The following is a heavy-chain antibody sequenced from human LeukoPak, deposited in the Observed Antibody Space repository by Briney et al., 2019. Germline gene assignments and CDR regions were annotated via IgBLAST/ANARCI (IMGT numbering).Heavy chain of an antibody. CDR2: ISGSGDNT. J-gene: IGHJ4*02. D-gene: IGHD2-15*01. V-gene: IGHV3-23*01. Sequence: GGSLRLSCAASGFTFCTYAMTWVRQAPGKGLEWVSSISGSGDNTYYADSVKGRFTVSRDNSKNTLYLQMNSLRAEDTAVYYCAKTPGDCTGGTCYSFDYWGQGSLVTVSS. CDR1: GFTFCTYA. CDR3: AKTPGDCTGGTCYSFDY.